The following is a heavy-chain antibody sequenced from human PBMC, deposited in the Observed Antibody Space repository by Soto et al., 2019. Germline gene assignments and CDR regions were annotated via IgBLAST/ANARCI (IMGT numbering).Heavy chain of an antibody. CDR2: IWYDGSNK. CDR3: ARDHSSGWFPHLGHFDY. V-gene: IGHV3-33*01. Sequence: GGSLRLSCAASGFTFSSYGMHWVRQAPGKGLEWVAVIWYDGSNKYYADSVKGRFTISRDNSKNTLYLQMNSLRAEDTAVYYCARDHSSGWFPHLGHFDYWGQGTLVTV. CDR1: GFTFSSYG. D-gene: IGHD6-19*01. J-gene: IGHJ4*02.